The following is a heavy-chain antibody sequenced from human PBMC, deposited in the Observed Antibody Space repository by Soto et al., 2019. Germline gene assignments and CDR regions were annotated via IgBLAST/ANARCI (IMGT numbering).Heavy chain of an antibody. CDR1: GFTFSSYG. D-gene: IGHD3-10*01. J-gene: IGHJ3*02. CDR3: ARTYYYGSAGAFDI. Sequence: QVQLVESGGGVVQPGRSLRLSCAASGFTFSSYGMHWVRQAPGKGLEWVAVIWYDGSNKYYADSVKGRFTISRDNSKNTLYLQMNSLRAEDTAVYYCARTYYYGSAGAFDIWGQGTMVTVSS. CDR2: IWYDGSNK. V-gene: IGHV3-33*01.